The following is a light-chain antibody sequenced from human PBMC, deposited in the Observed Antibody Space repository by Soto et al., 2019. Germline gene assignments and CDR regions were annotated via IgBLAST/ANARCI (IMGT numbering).Light chain of an antibody. V-gene: IGKV1-5*03. CDR3: QHYKAYSQT. CDR1: QSISPW. J-gene: IGKJ1*01. CDR2: KAS. Sequence: DIQRTQSPSTLSASVGDRVTITCRASQSISPWLAWYQQKPGKAPKLLIYKASSLGSGVPSRFSCSGSGTECTLTISSLQPDDLSTYYCQHYKAYSQTFDQGLEVEIK.